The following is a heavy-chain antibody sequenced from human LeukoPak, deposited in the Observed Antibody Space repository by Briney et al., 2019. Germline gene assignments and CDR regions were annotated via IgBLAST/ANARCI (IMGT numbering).Heavy chain of an antibody. CDR2: INSDGSST. CDR3: ARVSTYSAIDY. J-gene: IGHJ4*02. Sequence: GGSLRLSCAASGFTFSSYWMHWVRQGLGKGLVWVSRINSDGSSTSYADSVKGRFTISRDNAKNTLYLQMNSLRAEDTAVYYCARVSTYSAIDYWGQGTLVTVSS. D-gene: IGHD1-26*01. V-gene: IGHV3-74*01. CDR1: GFTFSSYW.